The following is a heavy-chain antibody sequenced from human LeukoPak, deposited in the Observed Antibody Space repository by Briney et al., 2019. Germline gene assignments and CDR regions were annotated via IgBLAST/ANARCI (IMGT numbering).Heavy chain of an antibody. V-gene: IGHV3-21*01. CDR3: ARDVTIFRSWFDP. CDR1: GFTFSSYS. J-gene: IGHJ5*02. CDR2: ISSSSSYI. D-gene: IGHD5-24*01. Sequence: GGSLRLSCAASGFTFSSYSMNWVRKTPGKGLEWVSSISSSSSYIYYADSVKGRFTISRDNAKNSLYLQMNSLRAEDTAVYYCARDVTIFRSWFDPWGQGTLVTVSS.